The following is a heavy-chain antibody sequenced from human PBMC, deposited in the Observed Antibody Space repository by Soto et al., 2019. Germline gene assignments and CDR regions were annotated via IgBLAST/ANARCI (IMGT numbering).Heavy chain of an antibody. D-gene: IGHD2-15*01. CDR2: ISVSGNGS. J-gene: IGHJ1*01. CDR1: GFTFNSYV. Sequence: EVQWLESGGGWVHPGGSLRLSCAASGFTFNSYVMSWVRQTPGKGLEWISAISVSGNGSYYADSVKGRSTISRDNSKSTLFLQMNSLGADDTAVYCCAHLDRGDGSGGGCHFGNLQHWGQGTLVIVSS. V-gene: IGHV3-23*01. CDR3: AHLDRGDGSGGGCHFGNLQH.